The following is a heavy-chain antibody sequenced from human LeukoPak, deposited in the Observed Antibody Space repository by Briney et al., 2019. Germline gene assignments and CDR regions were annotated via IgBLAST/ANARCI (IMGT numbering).Heavy chain of an antibody. V-gene: IGHV3-23*01. Sequence: GGTLRLSCAASGFTFSNYGMSWVRQAPGKGLEWVSGISGSGGSTYYADSVKGRFTVSRDNSKNTLYLQMNSLRAEDTAVYYCAKDNMGMITFGGVIVEDYWGQGTLVTVSS. D-gene: IGHD3-16*02. J-gene: IGHJ4*02. CDR1: GFTFSNYG. CDR3: AKDNMGMITFGGVIVEDY. CDR2: ISGSGGST.